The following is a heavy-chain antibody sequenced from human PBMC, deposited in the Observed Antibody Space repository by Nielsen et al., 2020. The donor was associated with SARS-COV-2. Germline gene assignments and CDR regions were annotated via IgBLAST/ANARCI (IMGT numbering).Heavy chain of an antibody. Sequence: SETLSLTCSVSGEFITSYYWTWIRQPPGKGLEWIGYIYESGNTDYNPSLKSRVTISIDPSMNQFSLKLRAVTAADTAVYYCARAPSYYYGMDVWGQGSTVTVSS. CDR1: GEFITSYY. CDR2: IYESGNT. V-gene: IGHV4-59*13. D-gene: IGHD3-16*01. J-gene: IGHJ6*02. CDR3: ARAPSYYYGMDV.